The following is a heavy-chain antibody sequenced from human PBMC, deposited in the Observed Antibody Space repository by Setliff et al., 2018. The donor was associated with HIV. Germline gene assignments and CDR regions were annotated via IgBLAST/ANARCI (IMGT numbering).Heavy chain of an antibody. CDR2: INPNSGAT. Sequence: ASVKVSCKVSGYTFSAYYLHWVRRAPGQGLEWMGCINPNSGATKYAQNFQGRVTMTRDTSISTAYMDLSSLTSDDTAVYYCALASIVSTARWNHWGRGTLVTVSS. J-gene: IGHJ5*02. V-gene: IGHV1-2*02. CDR1: GYTFSAYY. D-gene: IGHD1-26*01. CDR3: ALASIVSTARWNH.